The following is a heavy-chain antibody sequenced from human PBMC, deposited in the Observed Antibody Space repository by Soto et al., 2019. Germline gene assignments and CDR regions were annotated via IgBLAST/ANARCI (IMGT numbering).Heavy chain of an antibody. V-gene: IGHV4-39*01. CDR3: ASLIDWFGGYFQH. CDR1: GGSISSSSYY. Sequence: PSETLSLTCTVSGGSISSSSYYWGWIRQPPGKGLEWIGSIYYSGSTYYNPSLKSRVTISVDTSKNQFSLKLSSVTAADTAVYYCASLIDWFGGYFQHWGQGTLVTVSS. J-gene: IGHJ1*01. D-gene: IGHD3-10*01. CDR2: IYYSGST.